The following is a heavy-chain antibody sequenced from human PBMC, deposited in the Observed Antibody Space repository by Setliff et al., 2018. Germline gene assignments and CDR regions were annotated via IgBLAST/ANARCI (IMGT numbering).Heavy chain of an antibody. D-gene: IGHD3-9*01. V-gene: IGHV4-4*09. CDR3: AHSTTFDLHHDY. J-gene: IGHJ4*02. CDR2: IFTSGST. CDR1: GGSVSTFY. Sequence: SETLSLTCRVSGGSVSTFYWTWIRQPPGKGLEWIGYIFTSGSTQYNPTLKSRATISRDTSSNQFSLKLFSVTAADTAVYYCAHSTTFDLHHDYWGQGALVTVSS.